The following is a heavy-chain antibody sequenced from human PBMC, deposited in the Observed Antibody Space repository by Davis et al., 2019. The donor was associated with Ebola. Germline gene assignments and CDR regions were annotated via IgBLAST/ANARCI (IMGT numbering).Heavy chain of an antibody. CDR3: ARDGPDYYGLDV. J-gene: IGHJ6*02. CDR2: INPSAGYT. CDR1: GYTFTNYY. Sequence: ASVKVSCKAFGYTFTNYYVHWVRQAPGQGLEGMGVINPSAGYTNYAQKFQGRVTITRDTSTSTVYMEVTRLRSDDTAVYYCARDGPDYYGLDVWGQGTAVTVSS. V-gene: IGHV1-46*01.